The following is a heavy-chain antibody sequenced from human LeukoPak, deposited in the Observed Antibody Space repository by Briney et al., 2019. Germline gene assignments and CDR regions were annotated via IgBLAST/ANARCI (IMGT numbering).Heavy chain of an antibody. D-gene: IGHD3-3*01. CDR1: GFTFSSYD. J-gene: IGHJ4*02. CDR3: ARVGFWSGYPD. Sequence: PGGSLRLSCAASGFTFSSYDMHWVRQATGKGLEWVSAIGTAGDTYYPGSVKGRFTISRENAKNSLYLQMNSLRAGDTAVYYCARVGFWSGYPDWGQGTLVTVSS. V-gene: IGHV3-13*01. CDR2: IGTAGDT.